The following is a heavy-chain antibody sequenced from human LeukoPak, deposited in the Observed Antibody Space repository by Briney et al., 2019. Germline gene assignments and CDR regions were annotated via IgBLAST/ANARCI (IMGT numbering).Heavy chain of an antibody. D-gene: IGHD4-17*01. Sequence: ASVXXXCKASGYTFTGYYXHWVRQXPXXGXEXRGWINPNSGGTNYAQKFQGRVTMTRDTSISTAYMELSRLRSDDTAVYYCARVRFDYGDYWFDPWGQGTLVTVSS. CDR3: ARVRFDYGDYWFDP. CDR2: INPNSGGT. CDR1: GYTFTGYY. V-gene: IGHV1-2*02. J-gene: IGHJ5*02.